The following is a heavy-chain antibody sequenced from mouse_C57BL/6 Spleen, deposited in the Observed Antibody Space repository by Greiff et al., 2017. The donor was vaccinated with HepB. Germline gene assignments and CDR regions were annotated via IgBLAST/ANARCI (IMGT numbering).Heavy chain of an antibody. CDR3: ARHPPTYYDYDGYFDY. Sequence: VKLMESGAELVKPGASVKLSCKASGYTFTEYTIHWVKQRSGQGLEWIGWFYPGSGSIKYNEKFKDKATLTADKSSSTVYMELSRLTSEDSAVYFCARHPPTYYDYDGYFDYWGQGTTLTVAS. CDR1: GYTFTEYT. D-gene: IGHD2-4*01. V-gene: IGHV1-62-2*01. CDR2: FYPGSGSI. J-gene: IGHJ2*01.